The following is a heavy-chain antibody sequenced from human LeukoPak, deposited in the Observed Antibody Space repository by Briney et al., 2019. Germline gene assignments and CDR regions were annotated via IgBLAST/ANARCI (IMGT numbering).Heavy chain of an antibody. J-gene: IGHJ4*02. CDR3: ARFGFLLRGVYFDY. CDR2: ISGSGSPI. V-gene: IGHV3-48*03. CDR1: GFTFSSYE. Sequence: GGSLRLSCAASGFTFSSYEMNWVRQAPGKGLEWVAYISGSGSPIYYADSVKGRFTISRDNAKKSLYLQMNSLRAEDTAVYYCARFGFLLRGVYFDYWGQGTLVTVSS. D-gene: IGHD3-10*01.